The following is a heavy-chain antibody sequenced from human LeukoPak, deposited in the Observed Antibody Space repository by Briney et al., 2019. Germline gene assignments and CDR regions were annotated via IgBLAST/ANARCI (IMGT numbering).Heavy chain of an antibody. CDR3: ASGYDSSGYYMYYFDY. Sequence: GGSLRLSCAASGFTVSSNYMSWVRQAPGKGLEWVSVIYSGGSTYYADSVKGRFTISRDNSKNTLYLQMNSLRAEDTAVYYCASGYDSSGYYMYYFDYWGQGTLVTVSS. CDR1: GFTVSSNY. V-gene: IGHV3-53*01. J-gene: IGHJ4*02. D-gene: IGHD3-22*01. CDR2: IYSGGST.